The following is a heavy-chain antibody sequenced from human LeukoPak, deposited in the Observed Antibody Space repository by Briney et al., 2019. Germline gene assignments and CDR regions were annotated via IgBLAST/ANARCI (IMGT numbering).Heavy chain of an antibody. Sequence: GGSLRLSCAASGFTFSSYWMSWVRQAPGKGLEWVANIKQDGSEKYYVDSVKGRFTISRDNAKNSLYLQMNSLRAEDTAVYYCARDPMTTGIWYYYYGMDVWGQGTTVTVSS. V-gene: IGHV3-7*01. CDR2: IKQDGSEK. CDR1: GFTFSSYW. CDR3: ARDPMTTGIWYYYYGMDV. J-gene: IGHJ6*02. D-gene: IGHD4-17*01.